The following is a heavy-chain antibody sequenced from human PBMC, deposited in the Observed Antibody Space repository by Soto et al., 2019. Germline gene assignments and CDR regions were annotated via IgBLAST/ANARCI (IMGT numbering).Heavy chain of an antibody. CDR1: GGTFSSYA. J-gene: IGHJ6*02. V-gene: IGHV1-69*01. CDR3: ARSQGSSTSLEMYYYYYYGMDV. D-gene: IGHD2-2*01. CDR2: IIPISGTA. Sequence: QVQLVQSGAEVKKPGSSVKVSCKASGGTFSSYAISWVRQAPGQGLEWMGGIIPISGTANYAQKFQGRVTITADESTSTAYRELSSLRSEDTAVYYFARSQGSSTSLEMYYYYYYGMDVWGQGTTVTVSS.